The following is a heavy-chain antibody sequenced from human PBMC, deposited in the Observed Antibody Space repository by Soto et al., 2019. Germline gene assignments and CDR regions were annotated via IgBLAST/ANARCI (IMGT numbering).Heavy chain of an antibody. CDR3: ARLQGYCIDSRSSGHYALDV. D-gene: IGHD2-15*01. Sequence: SETLSLTCTVSGGSISSSYSWGWIRQPPGKGPEWIGTFYYSGSTYYNPSLNSRVTISVDTTKNQFFLKLNSVTAADTAVYYCARLQGYCIDSRSSGHYALDVWGQGPRVTVSS. CDR1: GGSISSSYS. J-gene: IGHJ6*02. CDR2: FYYSGST. V-gene: IGHV4-39*01.